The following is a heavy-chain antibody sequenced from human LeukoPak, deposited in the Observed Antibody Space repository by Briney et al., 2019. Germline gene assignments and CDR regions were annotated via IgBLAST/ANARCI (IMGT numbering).Heavy chain of an antibody. Sequence: PSETLSLTCTVSGGSISGSDYYWGWIRQPPGKGLEWIGNRYYSGNTYYNPSLRSRVTISVDTSKNQFSLKVSSVTAADTAVYYCARRVFGSGRHDYWVQGTLVTVSS. CDR2: RYYSGNT. J-gene: IGHJ4*02. V-gene: IGHV4-39*01. CDR3: ARRVFGSGRHDY. CDR1: GGSISGSDYY. D-gene: IGHD3-10*01.